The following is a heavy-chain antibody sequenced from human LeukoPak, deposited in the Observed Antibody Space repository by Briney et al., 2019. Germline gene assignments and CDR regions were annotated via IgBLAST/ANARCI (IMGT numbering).Heavy chain of an antibody. CDR2: ISYDGSNK. V-gene: IGHV3-30-3*01. D-gene: IGHD3-22*01. CDR1: GFTFSSYA. J-gene: IGHJ5*02. Sequence: GGSLRLSCAASGFTFSSYAMHWVRQAPGKGLEWVAVISYDGSNKYYADSVKGRFTISRDNSKNTLYLQMNSLRAEDTAVYYCAREATRIVVAQRYNWFDPWGQGTLVTVSS. CDR3: AREATRIVVAQRYNWFDP.